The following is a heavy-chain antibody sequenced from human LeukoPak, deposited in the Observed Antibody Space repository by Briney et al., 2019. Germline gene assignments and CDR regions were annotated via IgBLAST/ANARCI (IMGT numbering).Heavy chain of an antibody. CDR2: IYYSGNT. Sequence: PSETLSLTCNVSGGSISSSSYYWGWIRQPPGKGLEWIGSIYYSGNTYYNPSLKSRVTILVDTSKNQFSLKLSSVTAADTAVYYCARVGQLAFDYWGQGTLVTVSS. J-gene: IGHJ4*02. CDR3: ARVGQLAFDY. CDR1: GGSISSSSYY. V-gene: IGHV4-39*07. D-gene: IGHD2-2*01.